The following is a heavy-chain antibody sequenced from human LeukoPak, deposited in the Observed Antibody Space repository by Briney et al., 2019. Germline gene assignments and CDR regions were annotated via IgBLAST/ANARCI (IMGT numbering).Heavy chain of an antibody. CDR3: ARELEYSSSWYDY. Sequence: GGSLRLSCAAPGFTFSSYSMKWVRQAPGKGLEWVSSISSSSSYIYYADSVKGRFTISRDNAKNSLYLQMNSLRAEDTAVYYCARELEYSSSWYDYWGQGTLVTVSS. D-gene: IGHD6-13*01. J-gene: IGHJ5*01. V-gene: IGHV3-21*01. CDR2: ISSSSSYI. CDR1: GFTFSSYS.